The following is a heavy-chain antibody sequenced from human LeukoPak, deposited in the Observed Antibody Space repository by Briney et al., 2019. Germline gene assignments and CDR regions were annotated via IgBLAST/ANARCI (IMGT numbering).Heavy chain of an antibody. CDR1: GYTFTIYD. J-gene: IGHJ4*02. D-gene: IGHD6-19*01. CDR2: MNPNSGNT. V-gene: IGHV1-8*03. CDR3: ARWQWLVPLDY. Sequence: ASLRVSSMASGYTFTIYDINTVRQATGQGLEWMGWMNPNSGNTGYAQKFQGRVTITRNTSISTGCMELSRLRSEDTAVYYCARWQWLVPLDYWGQGTLVTVSS.